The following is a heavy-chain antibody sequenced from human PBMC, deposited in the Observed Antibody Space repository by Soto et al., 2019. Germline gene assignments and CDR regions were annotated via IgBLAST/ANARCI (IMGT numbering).Heavy chain of an antibody. D-gene: IGHD3-10*01. V-gene: IGHV4-61*08. CDR2: IYQSGST. Sequence: PSETLSLTCTVSGGSISSGGYYWSWIRQPPGKGLEWIGYIYQSGSTNYNPSLKSRVTISEDTSNNHFSLKLRSVTAADTALYYCARHWASVSDSGSYTFDIWGQGTMVTVSS. CDR3: ARHWASVSDSGSYTFDI. J-gene: IGHJ3*02. CDR1: GGSISSGGYY.